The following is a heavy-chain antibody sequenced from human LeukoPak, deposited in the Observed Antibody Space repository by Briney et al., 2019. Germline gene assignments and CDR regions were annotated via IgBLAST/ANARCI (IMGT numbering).Heavy chain of an antibody. D-gene: IGHD6-19*01. J-gene: IGHJ3*02. V-gene: IGHV4-59*01. CDR2: IYYSGST. Sequence: PSETLSLTCTVSGGSISSYYWSWIRQPPGKGLEWIGYIYYSGSTNYNPSLKSRVTISVDTSKNQFSLKLSSVTATDTAVYYCARDPQSRDAFDIWGQGTVVTVSS. CDR1: GGSISSYY. CDR3: ARDPQSRDAFDI.